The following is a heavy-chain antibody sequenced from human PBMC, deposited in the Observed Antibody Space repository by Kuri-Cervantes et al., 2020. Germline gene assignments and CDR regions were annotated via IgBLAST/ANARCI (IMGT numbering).Heavy chain of an antibody. CDR2: ISSSSSTI. V-gene: IGHV3-48*02. CDR3: ARASYDSSGYFY. Sequence: GGSLRLSCAASRFTFSSYAMSWVRQAPGKGLEWVSYISSSSSTIYYADSVKGRFTISRDNAKNSLYLQMNSLRDEDTAVYYCARASYDSSGYFYWGQGTLVTVSS. CDR1: RFTFSSYA. D-gene: IGHD3-22*01. J-gene: IGHJ4*02.